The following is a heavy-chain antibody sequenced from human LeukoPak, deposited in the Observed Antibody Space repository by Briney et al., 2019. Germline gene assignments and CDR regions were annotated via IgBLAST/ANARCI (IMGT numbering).Heavy chain of an antibody. CDR1: GGTFSSYA. D-gene: IGHD3-16*02. V-gene: IGHV1-69*04. J-gene: IGHJ4*02. Sequence: ASVKVSCKASGGTFSSYAISWVRQAPGQGLEWMGRIIPILGIANYAQKFQGRVAITADKSTSIAYMELSSLRSEDTAVYYCAITFGGVIAPYYFDYWGQGTLVTVSS. CDR2: IIPILGIA. CDR3: AITFGGVIAPYYFDY.